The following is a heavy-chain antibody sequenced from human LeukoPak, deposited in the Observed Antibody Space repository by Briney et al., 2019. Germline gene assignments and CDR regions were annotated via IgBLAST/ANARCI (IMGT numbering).Heavy chain of an antibody. J-gene: IGHJ4*02. D-gene: IGHD3-22*01. Sequence: ASVKVSCKASGYTFTGYYMHWVRQAPGQGLEWMGRINPNSGGTNYAQKFQGRVTMTRDTSISTAYMELSRLRSDDTAVYYCARDPTVYDSSGFGGDYWGQGTLVTVSS. CDR2: INPNSGGT. V-gene: IGHV1-2*06. CDR1: GYTFTGYY. CDR3: ARDPTVYDSSGFGGDY.